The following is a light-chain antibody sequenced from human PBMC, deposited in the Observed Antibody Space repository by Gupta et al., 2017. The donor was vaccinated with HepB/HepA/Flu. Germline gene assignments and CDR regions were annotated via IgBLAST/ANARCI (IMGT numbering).Light chain of an antibody. CDR1: QSVSSNY. Sequence: EIVLTQSPDTLSLSPGERATLSCRASQSVSSNYLAWYQQKPGQAPRLLIHGASSRATGIPDRFSGSGSGTDFTLTISRLEPEDFVVYYCQHEVSLPITFGGGTKVDIK. CDR3: QHEVSLPIT. CDR2: GAS. V-gene: IGKV3-20*01. J-gene: IGKJ4*01.